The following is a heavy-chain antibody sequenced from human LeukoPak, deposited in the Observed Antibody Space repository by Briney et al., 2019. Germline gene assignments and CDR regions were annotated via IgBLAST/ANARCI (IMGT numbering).Heavy chain of an antibody. CDR1: GGSINTYY. CDR3: ARRGRSSTDPFED. J-gene: IGHJ4*02. V-gene: IGHV4-59*08. D-gene: IGHD2-2*01. Sequence: SETLSLTCTVSGGSINTYYWYWIRQPPGRGLEWIGNIYYSGTTKYSTSLKRRVTLSLDTPKNQIFLRLTSVTAADTAVYYCARRGRSSTDPFEDWGQGTLVTVSS. CDR2: IYYSGTT.